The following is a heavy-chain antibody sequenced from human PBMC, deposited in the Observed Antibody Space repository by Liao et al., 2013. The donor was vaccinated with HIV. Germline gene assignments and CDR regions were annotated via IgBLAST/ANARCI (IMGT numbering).Heavy chain of an antibody. CDR3: ARAFMGSRDVFDI. J-gene: IGHJ3*02. CDR2: VTHSGGT. CDR1: GTSFRGYY. V-gene: IGHV4-34*01. Sequence: QVHLQQWGAGLLKPAETLSLTCAVDGTSFRGYYWSWIRQPPGKGLEWLGEVTHSGGTNHNPSLKSRLTISVDTSKNQVSLKLDSVTAADTAVYYCARAFMGSRDVFDIWGQGTMVTVSS.